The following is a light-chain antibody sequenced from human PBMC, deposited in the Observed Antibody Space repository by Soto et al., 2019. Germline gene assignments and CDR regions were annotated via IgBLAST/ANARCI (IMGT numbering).Light chain of an antibody. CDR1: QSVSSSY. J-gene: IGKJ1*01. CDR2: GAS. CDR3: QQYRT. Sequence: IVLPQSPGTLSLSPGERATLSCRASQSVSSSYLAWYQQKPGQAPRLLIYGASSRATGIPDRFSGSGSGTDFTLTISRLEPEDFAVYYCQQYRTFGQGTKVDIK. V-gene: IGKV3-20*01.